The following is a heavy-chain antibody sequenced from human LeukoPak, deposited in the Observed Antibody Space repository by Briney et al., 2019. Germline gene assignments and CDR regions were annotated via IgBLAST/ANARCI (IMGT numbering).Heavy chain of an antibody. CDR3: AKDQESEITIFGVLGWFDP. Sequence: GGSLRLSCAASGFTFRTYGMHWVRQAPGKGLEWVAFIRNDGTIKYYADSVKGRFTISRDNSKNTLYLQMNSLRAEDTAVYYCAKDQESEITIFGVLGWFDPWGQGTLVTVSS. CDR2: IRNDGTIK. CDR1: GFTFRTYG. V-gene: IGHV3-30*02. D-gene: IGHD3-3*01. J-gene: IGHJ5*02.